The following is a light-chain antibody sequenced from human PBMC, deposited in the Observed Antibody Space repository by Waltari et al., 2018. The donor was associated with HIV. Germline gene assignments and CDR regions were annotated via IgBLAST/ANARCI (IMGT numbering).Light chain of an antibody. J-gene: IGLJ2*01. V-gene: IGLV1-44*01. Sequence: QSVLTQPPSASGTPGQRVTISCSGRNSNIGRTPVTWNQQLPGTAPKLLIYNNKQRPSGVSDRFSGSKSGTSASLAISGLQSEDEADYYCAAWDDSLNAHVLFGGGTKLTVL. CDR1: NSNIGRTP. CDR2: NNK. CDR3: AAWDDSLNAHVL.